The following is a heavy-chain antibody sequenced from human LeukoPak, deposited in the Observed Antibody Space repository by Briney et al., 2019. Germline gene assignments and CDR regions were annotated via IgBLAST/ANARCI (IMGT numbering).Heavy chain of an antibody. Sequence: PSETLSLTCTVSGGSFSSGDYYWNWIRQPPGKGLEWIGYIYYSGSTYYNPSLKSRVTISIDTSVNQVSLKLSSTTAADTAVYYCARDHSRQGIFDYWGQGTLVTVSS. D-gene: IGHD6-13*01. CDR3: ARDHSRQGIFDY. J-gene: IGHJ4*02. CDR1: GGSFSSGDYY. CDR2: IYYSGST. V-gene: IGHV4-30-4*01.